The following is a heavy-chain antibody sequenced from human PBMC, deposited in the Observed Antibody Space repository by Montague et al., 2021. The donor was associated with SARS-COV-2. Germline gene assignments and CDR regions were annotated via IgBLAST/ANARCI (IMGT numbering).Heavy chain of an antibody. Sequence: QSGAEVKKPGESLTISCNASGYIFTKYWIGWVRQMLGKGLEWMGIIYPGDSDTRYSPSFQGQVTMSVDKSTSTAYLQCSRLKVSDTAIYFCARVRPHGGSLTLGGFDPWGQGTLVSVAS. D-gene: IGHD3-16*01. CDR2: IYPGDSDT. J-gene: IGHJ5*02. CDR1: GYIFTKYW. V-gene: IGHV5-51*03. CDR3: ARVRPHGGSLTLGGFDP.